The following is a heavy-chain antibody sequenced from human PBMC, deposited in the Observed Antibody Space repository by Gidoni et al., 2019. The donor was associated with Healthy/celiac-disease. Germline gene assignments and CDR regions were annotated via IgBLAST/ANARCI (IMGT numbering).Heavy chain of an antibody. CDR2: IIPIFGTA. CDR1: GGTFSSSA. J-gene: IGHJ6*02. Sequence: QVQLVQSGAEVKKHGSSVTVSCNASGGTFSSSAISWVRQAPGQGLEWMGGIIPIFGTANYAQKFQGRVTITADESTSTAYMELSSLRSEDTAVYYCARDYGDYVSGFLYYGMDVWGQGTTVTVAS. D-gene: IGHD4-17*01. V-gene: IGHV1-69*01. CDR3: ARDYGDYVSGFLYYGMDV.